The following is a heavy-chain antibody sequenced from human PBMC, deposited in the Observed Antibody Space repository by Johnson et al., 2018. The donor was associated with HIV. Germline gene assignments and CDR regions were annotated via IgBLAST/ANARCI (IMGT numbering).Heavy chain of an antibody. CDR2: ISGGGGNT. CDR3: ARGVAFSQHAFDI. J-gene: IGHJ3*02. CDR1: GFTFSSYA. Sequence: EVQLVESGGGLVQPGGSLTLSCVGSGFTFSSYAMSWVRQAPGKGLEWVSGISGGGGNTYYADSVKGRFTISRDNSKNTLYLQMNSLRAEDTAVYYCARGVAFSQHAFDIWGQGTMVTVSS. D-gene: IGHD3-3*01. V-gene: IGHV3-23*04.